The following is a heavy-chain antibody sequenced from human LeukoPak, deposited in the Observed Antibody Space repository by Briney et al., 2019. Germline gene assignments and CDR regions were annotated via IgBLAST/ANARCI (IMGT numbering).Heavy chain of an antibody. CDR3: ARGPYCGGDCYPDY. Sequence: ASVKVSCKASGGTFSSYAISWVRQAPGQGLEWMGGIIPIFGTANYAQKFQGRVTITADESTSTAHMELSSLRSEDTAVYYCARGPYCGGDCYPDYWGQGTLVTVSS. V-gene: IGHV1-69*13. D-gene: IGHD2-21*02. CDR2: IIPIFGTA. CDR1: GGTFSSYA. J-gene: IGHJ4*02.